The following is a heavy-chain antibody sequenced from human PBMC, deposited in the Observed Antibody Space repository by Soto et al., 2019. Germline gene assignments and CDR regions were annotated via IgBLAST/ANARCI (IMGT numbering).Heavy chain of an antibody. V-gene: IGHV1-3*01. CDR3: AREDPGIAAAGIGDY. CDR2: INAGNGNT. J-gene: IGHJ4*02. CDR1: GYTFTSYA. Sequence: ASVKVSCKASGYTFTSYAMHWVRQAPGQRLEWMGWINAGNGNTKYSQKFQGRVTITRDTSASTAYMELSSLRSEDTAVYYCAREDPGIAAAGIGDYWGQGTLVTVSS. D-gene: IGHD6-13*01.